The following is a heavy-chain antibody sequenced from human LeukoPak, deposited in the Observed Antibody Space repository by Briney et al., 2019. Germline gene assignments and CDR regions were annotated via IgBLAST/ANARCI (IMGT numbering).Heavy chain of an antibody. CDR1: GYTFTGYY. CDR2: INPNRGGT. D-gene: IGHD4-17*01. Sequence: ASVKVSCKASGYTFTGYYIYWVRQAPAQGLEWMERINPNRGGTSHAQKFQGRVTVTRDTSITTAYIELSRLRSDDTAVYYCAREPDYGDFALPDYRGRGGLVTVSS. V-gene: IGHV1-2*02. CDR3: AREPDYGDFALPDY. J-gene: IGHJ4*02.